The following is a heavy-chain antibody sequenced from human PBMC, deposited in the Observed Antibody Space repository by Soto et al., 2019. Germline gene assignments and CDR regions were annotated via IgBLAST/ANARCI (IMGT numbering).Heavy chain of an antibody. CDR1: GFTFSSYG. J-gene: IGHJ3*02. Sequence: QVPLVESGGGVVQPGRSLRLSCAASGFTFSSYGMHWVRQAPGKGLEWVAVIWYDGSNKYYADSVKGRFTISRDNSKNTLYLQMNSLRAEDTAVYYCAGGGSGYDDAFDIWGQGTMVTVSS. D-gene: IGHD5-12*01. CDR2: IWYDGSNK. V-gene: IGHV3-33*01. CDR3: AGGGSGYDDAFDI.